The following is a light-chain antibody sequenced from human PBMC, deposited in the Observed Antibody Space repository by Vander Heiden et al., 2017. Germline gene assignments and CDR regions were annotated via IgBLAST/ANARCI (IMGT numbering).Light chain of an antibody. V-gene: IGKV1-8*01. CDR3: QHDDSSPWT. CDR2: AAS. CDR1: QGISSY. Sequence: AIRITQSPSSLTAYTGDRVTLTCRASQGISSYLAWYQQKPGKAPKLLIYAASTLQSGVPSRFSGSGSGTDFTLTISCLQSEDFATYYCQHDDSSPWTFGQGTKVEIK. J-gene: IGKJ1*01.